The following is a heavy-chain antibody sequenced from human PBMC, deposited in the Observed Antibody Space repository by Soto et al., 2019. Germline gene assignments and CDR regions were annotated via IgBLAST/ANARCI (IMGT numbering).Heavy chain of an antibody. V-gene: IGHV3-30*18. CDR1: GFTFSSYG. Sequence: QVQLVESGGGVVQPGRSLRLSCAASGFTFSSYGMHWVRQAPGKGLEWVAVLSYDGSNKYYADSVKGRFTISRDNSKNTLYLQITSLRAEDTAVYYCAKGDCSGGTCYLPYWGQGTLVTVSS. J-gene: IGHJ4*02. D-gene: IGHD2-15*01. CDR3: AKGDCSGGTCYLPY. CDR2: LSYDGSNK.